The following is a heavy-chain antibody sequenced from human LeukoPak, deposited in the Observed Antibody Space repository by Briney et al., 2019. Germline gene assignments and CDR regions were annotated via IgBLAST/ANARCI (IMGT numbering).Heavy chain of an antibody. J-gene: IGHJ4*02. CDR3: ARDLGGYSGPSAY. CDR2: ISTSGSTI. D-gene: IGHD5-12*01. CDR1: GFTFSDYY. Sequence: GGPLRLSCEASGFTFSDYYMSWIRQAPGKGLEWVSYISTSGSTIHYADSVKGRFIISRDNAKKSLYLQMNRLRDEDTAEYYCARDLGGYSGPSAYWGQGTLVTVSS. V-gene: IGHV3-11*01.